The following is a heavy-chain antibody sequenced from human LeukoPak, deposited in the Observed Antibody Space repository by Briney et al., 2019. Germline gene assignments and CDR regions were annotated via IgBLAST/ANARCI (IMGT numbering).Heavy chain of an antibody. CDR1: GYSFTSYW. J-gene: IGHJ4*02. D-gene: IGHD3-22*01. Sequence: GESLKISCKGSGYSFTSYWIGWVRQMPGKGLEWMGMIYPGDSDTRYSPSFQGQVTISADKSISTAYLQWSSLKASDTAMYYCARHVRYYDSSGYYAGRSDYWGQGTLVTVSS. CDR2: IYPGDSDT. CDR3: ARHVRYYDSSGYYAGRSDY. V-gene: IGHV5-51*01.